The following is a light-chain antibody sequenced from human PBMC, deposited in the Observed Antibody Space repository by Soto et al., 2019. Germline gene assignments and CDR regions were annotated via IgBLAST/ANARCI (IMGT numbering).Light chain of an antibody. V-gene: IGLV2-8*01. CDR3: SSYAANNNLRV. Sequence: TEPPSASGSPGQSLPISCSGTSSDVGGYNYISWYQQYPGKAPKLLIYEVTKRPSGVPDRLSGSKSGDTASLTVSGLQAEDEADYYCSSYAANNNLRVFGTGTKVTVL. CDR1: SSDVGGYNY. CDR2: EVT. J-gene: IGLJ1*01.